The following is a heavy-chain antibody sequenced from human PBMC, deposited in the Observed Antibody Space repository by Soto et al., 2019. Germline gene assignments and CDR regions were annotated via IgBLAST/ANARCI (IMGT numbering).Heavy chain of an antibody. CDR3: TITRGDPQLHGLDY. CDR2: IYYTGTT. J-gene: IGHJ4*02. Sequence: SETLSLTCAVSGYSISSGNWWGWIRQPPGEGLEWIGYIYYTGTTYYNPSLKSRVTMSVDTSKNQFSLRLSSVTAVDTAIYYCTITRGDPQLHGLDYWAQGTLVT. CDR1: GYSISSGNW. D-gene: IGHD3-10*01. V-gene: IGHV4-28*01.